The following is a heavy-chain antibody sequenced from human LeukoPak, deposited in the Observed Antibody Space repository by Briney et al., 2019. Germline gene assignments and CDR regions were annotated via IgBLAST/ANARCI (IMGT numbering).Heavy chain of an antibody. CDR3: AKVDYGDYSSGAFDI. CDR2: INQDGTEK. Sequence: GGSLRLSCAASGFTFTTYWMSWVRQAPGKGLEWVANINQDGTEKYYVDSVKGRFTISRDNSKNTLYLQMNSLRAEDTAVYYCAKVDYGDYSSGAFDIWGQGTMVTVSS. CDR1: GFTFTTYW. J-gene: IGHJ3*02. V-gene: IGHV3-7*03. D-gene: IGHD4-17*01.